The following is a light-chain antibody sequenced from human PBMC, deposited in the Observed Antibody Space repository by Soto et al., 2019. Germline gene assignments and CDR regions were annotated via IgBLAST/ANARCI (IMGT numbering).Light chain of an antibody. J-gene: IGKJ2*01. CDR1: QSISTY. CDR3: QQSYNPPFT. V-gene: IGKV1-39*01. CDR2: AAS. Sequence: DIQMTQSPSSLSASVGDRVIITCRASQSISTYLNWYQHKPGNAPKLLISAASTLQRGVASRFSGSGSGSDFTLTISSLQPEDFATYFCQQSYNPPFTFGQVTKLEI.